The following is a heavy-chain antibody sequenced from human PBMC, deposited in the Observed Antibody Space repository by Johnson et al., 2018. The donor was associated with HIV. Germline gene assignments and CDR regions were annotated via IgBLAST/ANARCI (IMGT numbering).Heavy chain of an antibody. D-gene: IGHD4-23*01. V-gene: IGHV3-20*04. Sequence: VQLVESGGGVVQPGRSLRLSCAASGFTFTNYGMHWVRQAPGKGLEWVSGINWNGARTGYADSVKGRFTISRDNAKNSVYLQMNSLRAEDTAVYYCARSEVTAPSPPAGAFDIWGQGTMVTVSS. J-gene: IGHJ3*02. CDR1: GFTFTNYG. CDR2: INWNGART. CDR3: ARSEVTAPSPPAGAFDI.